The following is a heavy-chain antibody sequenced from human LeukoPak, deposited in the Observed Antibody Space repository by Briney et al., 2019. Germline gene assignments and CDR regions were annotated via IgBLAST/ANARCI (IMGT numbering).Heavy chain of an antibody. CDR3: ARDPRDYSNYVHHQGKNYYYGMDV. CDR1: GFTFSSYA. J-gene: IGHJ6*02. Sequence: GRSLRLSCAASGFTFSSYAMHWVRQAPGKGLECVAVISYDGSNKYYADSVKGRFTISRDNSKNTLYLQMNSLRAEDTAVYYCARDPRDYSNYVHHQGKNYYYGMDVWGQGTTVTVSS. V-gene: IGHV3-30-3*01. D-gene: IGHD4-11*01. CDR2: ISYDGSNK.